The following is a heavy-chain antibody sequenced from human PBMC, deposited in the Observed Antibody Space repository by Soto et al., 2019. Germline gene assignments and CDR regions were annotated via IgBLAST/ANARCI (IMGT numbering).Heavy chain of an antibody. CDR3: ARGGNTTRSGSHVNLFDS. CDR2: ISYSGST. CDR1: GGSISPYY. V-gene: IGHV4-59*01. J-gene: IGHJ4*02. Sequence: SETLSLTCTVSGGSISPYYWSWIRQSPRKGLEWIGYISYSGSTNYNPSLKSRVTISADTSKSQFSLKLSSVTAADTAVFYCARGGNTTRSGSHVNLFDSRGQGTLVTVSS. D-gene: IGHD2-2*01.